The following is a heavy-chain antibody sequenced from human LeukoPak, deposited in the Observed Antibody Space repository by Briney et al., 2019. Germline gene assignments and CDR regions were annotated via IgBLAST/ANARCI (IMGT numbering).Heavy chain of an antibody. J-gene: IGHJ6*02. CDR2: ISWNSGSI. D-gene: IGHD3-10*01. V-gene: IGHV3-9*01. CDR3: AREPLMVRGVTKNYYGMDV. CDR1: GFTFDDYA. Sequence: PGRSLRLSCAASGFTFDDYAMHWVRQAPGKGLEWVSGISWNSGSIGYADSVKGRFTISRDTAKNTLYLQMNSLRAEDTAVYYCAREPLMVRGVTKNYYGMDVWGQGTTVTVSS.